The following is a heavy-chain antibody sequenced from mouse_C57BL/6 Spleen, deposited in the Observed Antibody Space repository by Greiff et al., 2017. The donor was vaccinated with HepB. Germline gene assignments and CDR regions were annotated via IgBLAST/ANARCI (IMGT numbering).Heavy chain of an antibody. Sequence: VQLKESGPELVKPGASVKIPCKASGYTFTDYNMDWVKQSHGKSLEWIGDINPNNGGTIYNQKFKGKATLTVDKSSSTAYMELRSLTSEDTAVYYCARVPNYYGSSYHAMDYWGHRTSVTVSS. J-gene: IGHJ4*01. D-gene: IGHD1-1*01. V-gene: IGHV1-18*01. CDR3: ARVPNYYGSSYHAMDY. CDR1: GYTFTDYN. CDR2: INPNNGGT.